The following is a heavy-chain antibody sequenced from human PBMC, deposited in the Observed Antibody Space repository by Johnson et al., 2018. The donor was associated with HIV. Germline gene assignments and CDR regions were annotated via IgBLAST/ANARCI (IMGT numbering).Heavy chain of an antibody. CDR1: GFTVSSNY. CDR3: ARDRGYSGSYFGAFDI. V-gene: IGHV3-66*01. D-gene: IGHD1-26*01. Sequence: VQLVESGGGLVQPGGSLRLSCAASGFTVSSNYMSWVRQAPGKGLEWVSVIYSGGSTYYADSVKGRFTSSRDNSKNSLYLQMNSLRAEDTAVYYCARDRGYSGSYFGAFDIWGQGTMVTVSS. J-gene: IGHJ3*02. CDR2: IYSGGST.